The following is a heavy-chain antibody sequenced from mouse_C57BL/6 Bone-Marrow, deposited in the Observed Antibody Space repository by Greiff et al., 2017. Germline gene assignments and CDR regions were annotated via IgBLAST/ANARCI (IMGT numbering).Heavy chain of an antibody. CDR1: GFNIKDDY. J-gene: IGHJ4*01. V-gene: IGHV14-4*01. Sequence: VQLQQSGAELVRPGASVKLSCTASGFNIKDDYMHWVKQRPEQGLEWIGWIDPENGDTEYASKFQGKATITAATSSNTAYLQLSSLTSEDTAVYYCTTEAMDYWGQGTSVTVSS. CDR3: TTEAMDY. CDR2: IDPENGDT.